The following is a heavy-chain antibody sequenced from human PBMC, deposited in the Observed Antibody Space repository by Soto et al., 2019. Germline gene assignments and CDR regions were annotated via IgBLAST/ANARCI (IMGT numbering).Heavy chain of an antibody. J-gene: IGHJ4*02. CDR1: GFIVSSNQ. CDR3: VRGPSDHKLRLVEWPYGDY. D-gene: IGHD3-3*01. Sequence: EVQLVESGGGLIQPGGSLRLSCVASGFIVSSNQMSWVRQAPGKGLEWVSVIYSGHTTYYADSVEGRFTISRDDSKNTLYLQMNSLIVEDTAVYYCVRGPSDHKLRLVEWPYGDYWGQGALVTVSS. V-gene: IGHV3-53*01. CDR2: IYSGHTT.